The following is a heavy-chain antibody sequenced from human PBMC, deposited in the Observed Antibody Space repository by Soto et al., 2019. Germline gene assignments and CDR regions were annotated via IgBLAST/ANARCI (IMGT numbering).Heavy chain of an antibody. CDR3: AKEWDAHPNFDY. Sequence: ESGGGVVQPGRSLRLSCAGSGFVFSDHGIHWVRQAPGKGLEWLAAISYDGGNKYYADSVKGRFTISRDNSENTVYLQMNSLTTEDTAIYYCAKEWDAHPNFDYWGQGTLVTVSS. CDR1: GFVFSDHG. CDR2: ISYDGGNK. J-gene: IGHJ4*02. D-gene: IGHD1-26*01. V-gene: IGHV3-30*18.